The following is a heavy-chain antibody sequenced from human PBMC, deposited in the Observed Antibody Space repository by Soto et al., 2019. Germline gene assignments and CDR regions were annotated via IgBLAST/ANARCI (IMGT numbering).Heavy chain of an antibody. CDR2: TYYRSKWYN. CDR1: GDSVSSNSAA. CDR3: AGVLTTRSGVLWIGEEWYYYGMDV. V-gene: IGHV6-1*01. Sequence: SQSLSLTCAISGDSVSSNSAAWDWIRQSPSRGLEWLGRTYYRSKWYNDYAGSVQSRITINPDTSKKQFYLQLNSVTPEDTTVYYCAGVLTTRSGVLWIGEEWYYYGMDVWGQGTTVTVSS. D-gene: IGHD3-10*01. J-gene: IGHJ6*02.